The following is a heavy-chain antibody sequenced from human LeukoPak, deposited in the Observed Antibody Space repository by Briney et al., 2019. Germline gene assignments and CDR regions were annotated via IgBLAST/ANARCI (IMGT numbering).Heavy chain of an antibody. J-gene: IGHJ4*02. CDR1: EFTFSSYG. CDR3: ARVEGSPPDRDYFDY. V-gene: IGHV3-30*02. Sequence: GGSLRLSCAASEFTFSSYGMHWVRQAPGKGLEWVSFIRYDGSNEYYADSVRGRFTISRDNAKNSLYLQMNSLRAEDTAVYYCARVEGSPPDRDYFDYWGQGTLVTVSS. CDR2: IRYDGSNE. D-gene: IGHD1-14*01.